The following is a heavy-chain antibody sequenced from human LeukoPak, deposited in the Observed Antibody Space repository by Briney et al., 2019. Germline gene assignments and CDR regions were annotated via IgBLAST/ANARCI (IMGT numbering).Heavy chain of an antibody. Sequence: EGSLRLSCAASGFTFSSYAMSWVRQAPGKGLEWVSAISGSGGSTYYADSVKGRFTISRDNSKNTLYLQMNSLRAEDTAVYYCAKGPYCGGDCFSRGFWFDPWGQGTLVTVSS. V-gene: IGHV3-23*01. CDR1: GFTFSSYA. J-gene: IGHJ5*02. CDR2: ISGSGGST. D-gene: IGHD2-21*02. CDR3: AKGPYCGGDCFSRGFWFDP.